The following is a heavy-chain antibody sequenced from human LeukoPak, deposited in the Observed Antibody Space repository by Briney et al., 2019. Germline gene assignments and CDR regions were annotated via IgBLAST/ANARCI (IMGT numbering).Heavy chain of an antibody. CDR1: GFTFSTFP. CDR2: ISSNGGST. J-gene: IGHJ4*02. D-gene: IGHD7-27*01. Sequence: GGSLRLSCATSGFTFSTFPMHWVRQAPGKGLEYVSGISSNGGSTNYADSVKGRFTISRDNATNSLYLQMNSLRAEDTAVYYCARKGGPLGLPFDNWGQGTLVTVSS. V-gene: IGHV3-64*02. CDR3: ARKGGPLGLPFDN.